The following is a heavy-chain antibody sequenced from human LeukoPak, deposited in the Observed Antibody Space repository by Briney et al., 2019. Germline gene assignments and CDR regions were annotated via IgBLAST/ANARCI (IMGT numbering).Heavy chain of an antibody. CDR2: ISYDGSNK. V-gene: IGHV3-30*18. Sequence: GGSLRLSCAASGFNFSSYGMHWVRQAPGKGLECVAVISYDGSNKYYADSVKGRFTISRDNSKNTLYLQMNSLRAEDTAVYYCAKDSLLGFGIFDYWGQGTLVTVSS. J-gene: IGHJ4*02. D-gene: IGHD2-15*01. CDR3: AKDSLLGFGIFDY. CDR1: GFNFSSYG.